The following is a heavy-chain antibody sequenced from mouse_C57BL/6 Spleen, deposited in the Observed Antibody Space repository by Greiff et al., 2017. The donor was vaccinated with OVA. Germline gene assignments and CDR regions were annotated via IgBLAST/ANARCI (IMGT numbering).Heavy chain of an antibody. CDR2: ISDGGSYT. CDR1: GFTFSSYA. D-gene: IGHD2-4*01. J-gene: IGHJ4*01. CDR3: ARVYDYDDAMDY. Sequence: EVMLVESGGGLVKPGGSLKLSCAASGFTFSSYAMSWVRQTPEKRLEWVATISDGGSYTYYPDNVKGRFTISRDNAKNNLYLQMSHLKSEDTAMYYCARVYDYDDAMDYWGQGTSVTVSS. V-gene: IGHV5-4*03.